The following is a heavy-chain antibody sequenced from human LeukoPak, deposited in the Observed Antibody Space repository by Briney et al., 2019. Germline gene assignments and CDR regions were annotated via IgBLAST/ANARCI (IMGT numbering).Heavy chain of an antibody. CDR2: INHSGTT. V-gene: IGHV4-34*01. CDR3: SIKYYYDSSGYYQRDDFDY. Sequence: SETLSLTCTVSGGSISSYYWSWIRQPPGKGLEWIGEINHSGTTNYNPSLKGRVTISVDTSKNQFSLKLSSVTAADTAVYYCSIKYYYDSSGYYQRDDFDYWGQGTLVTVSS. CDR1: GGSISSYY. D-gene: IGHD3-22*01. J-gene: IGHJ4*02.